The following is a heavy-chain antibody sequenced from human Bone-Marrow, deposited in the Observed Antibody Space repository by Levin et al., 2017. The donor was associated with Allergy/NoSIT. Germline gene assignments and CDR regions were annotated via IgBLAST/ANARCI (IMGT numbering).Heavy chain of an antibody. V-gene: IGHV4-4*07. J-gene: IGHJ4*02. CDR1: GGSISSYF. Sequence: ESLKISCTVSGGSISSYFWSWIRQPAGKGLEWIGRIYSSGSTNYNPSLKSRVTMSVDTSKNQFSLKLTSVTAADTAIYYCARERKGGSTLIDNWGQGTLVTVSS. CDR3: ARERKGGSTLIDN. D-gene: IGHD1-26*01. CDR2: IYSSGST.